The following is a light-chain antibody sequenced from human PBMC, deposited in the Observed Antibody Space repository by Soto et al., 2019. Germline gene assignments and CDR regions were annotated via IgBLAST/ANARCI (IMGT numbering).Light chain of an antibody. J-gene: IGKJ2*01. CDR2: GAS. V-gene: IGKV3-20*01. Sequence: EIVLTQSPGTLSLSPGERATLSCRASQSVSSNFLAWYRQKPGQAPRLLIYGASRRAAGIPDRFSGSGSGTDFTLTISRLEPEDFAVYYCQQYGSSVYTFGQGTKLEIK. CDR1: QSVSSNF. CDR3: QQYGSSVYT.